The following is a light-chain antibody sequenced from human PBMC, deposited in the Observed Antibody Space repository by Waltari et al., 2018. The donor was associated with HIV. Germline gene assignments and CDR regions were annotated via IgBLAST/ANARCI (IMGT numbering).Light chain of an antibody. J-gene: IGLJ2*01. Sequence: QSVVAQPPSASGTPGQRVTISCSGSSSNLGSNYVYWYQQFPGTAPNLLIYRNNQRPSGVPDRCSGSKSGTSASLAISGLRSEEEADYYCAAWDDILSGVIFGGGTKLTVL. CDR1: SSNLGSNY. V-gene: IGLV1-47*01. CDR2: RNN. CDR3: AAWDDILSGVI.